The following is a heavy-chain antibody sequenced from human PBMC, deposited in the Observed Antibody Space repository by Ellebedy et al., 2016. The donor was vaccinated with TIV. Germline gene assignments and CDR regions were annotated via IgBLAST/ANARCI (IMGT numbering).Heavy chain of an antibody. V-gene: IGHV3-30-3*01. J-gene: IGHJ4*02. CDR3: ARDRDGVFDY. D-gene: IGHD3-10*01. CDR2: ILYDGTNK. CDR1: GFTFSNHP. Sequence: PGGSLRLSCAASGFTFSNHPMHWVRQAPGKGLEWVAVILYDGTNKYYADSVKGRFTSSRDNSKNTLYLQMNSLRAEDTAVYYCARDRDGVFDYWGQGTLVTVSS.